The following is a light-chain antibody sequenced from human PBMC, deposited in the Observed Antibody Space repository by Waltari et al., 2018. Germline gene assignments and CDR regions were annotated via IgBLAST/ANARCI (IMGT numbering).Light chain of an antibody. Sequence: DIVMTQSPDSLAVSLGERVTINCKSSQSLLYSSNNKNYLAWYQQKPRQAPKLLIYWASTRESGVPNRFSGSGSGTDFTLIVSGLQAEDVAVYYCQQYYSTPLTFGGGTKVEIK. CDR2: WAS. CDR1: QSLLYSSNNKNY. J-gene: IGKJ4*01. CDR3: QQYYSTPLT. V-gene: IGKV4-1*01.